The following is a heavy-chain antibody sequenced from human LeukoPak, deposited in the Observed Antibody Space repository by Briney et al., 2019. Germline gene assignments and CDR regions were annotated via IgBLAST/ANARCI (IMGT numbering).Heavy chain of an antibody. CDR1: GCAFYGYY. J-gene: IGHJ6*02. CDR2: INPNSGGT. V-gene: IGHV1-2*02. Sequence: SVKVSSKASGCAFYGYYMHWVRHAPRQRVEWMGWINPNSGGTNYAQKFQGRVIMTRDTSISTAYMELSRLRSDDTAVYYCARGGRAVVATITEFYGMDVWGQGTTVTVSS. D-gene: IGHD5-12*01. CDR3: ARGGRAVVATITEFYGMDV.